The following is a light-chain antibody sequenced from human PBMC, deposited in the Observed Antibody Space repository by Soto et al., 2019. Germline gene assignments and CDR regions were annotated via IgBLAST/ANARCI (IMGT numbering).Light chain of an antibody. CDR2: GAS. J-gene: IGKJ2*02. CDR3: QQYGSSPRT. Sequence: EIVLTQSVGTLSLSPGERATLSCRASQSLSSGSLAWYQQKPGQAPRLLIYGASSRAPGIPDRFSGSGSGTDFTLTLSRLEPEDFAVYYCQQYGSSPRTFGQGTKLEIK. CDR1: QSLSSGS. V-gene: IGKV3-20*01.